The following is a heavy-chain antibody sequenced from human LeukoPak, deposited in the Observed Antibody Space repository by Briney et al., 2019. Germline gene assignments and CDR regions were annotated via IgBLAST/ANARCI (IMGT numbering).Heavy chain of an antibody. V-gene: IGHV3-23*01. D-gene: IGHD3-16*01. J-gene: IGHJ5*02. CDR1: GFAFGVHA. Sequence: GGSLRLSCVGSGFAFGVHAMSWVRQAPGKGPEWVATIGSGADLFYPESVKGRFTTPRDDPRNTVWLQMNSLRAEDTALYYCAKDWTPHNRVYDCRDAWGQGTQVTVSS. CDR2: IGSGADL. CDR3: AKDWTPHNRVYDCRDA.